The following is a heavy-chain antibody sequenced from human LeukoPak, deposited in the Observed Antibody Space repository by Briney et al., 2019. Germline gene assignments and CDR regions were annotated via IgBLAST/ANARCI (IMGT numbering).Heavy chain of an antibody. J-gene: IGHJ4*02. CDR1: GFTFSRFG. D-gene: IGHD2-15*01. V-gene: IGHV3-48*02. Sequence: PGGSLRLSCAASGFTFSRFGMNWVRQAPGKGLEWVSYISSSSSSSMYYADSAKGRFTISRDNAKNSLYLQMNSLRDEDTAVYYCAQKGGADYWGQGTLVTVSS. CDR3: AQKGGADY. CDR2: ISSSSSSSM.